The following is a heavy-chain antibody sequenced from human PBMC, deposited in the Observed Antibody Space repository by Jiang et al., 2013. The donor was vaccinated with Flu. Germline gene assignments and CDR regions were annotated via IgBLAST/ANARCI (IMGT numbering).Heavy chain of an antibody. CDR2: IIPMFGIA. D-gene: IGHD4-23*01. V-gene: IGHV1-69*04. Sequence: YGAEVKKPGSSVKVSCKASGDTFNIYTISWVRQAPGQGLEWMGRIIPMFGIAHYAQKFQGRVTITADKSTSTAYMELGGLRSEDTAVYYCARVGYGGNEYYYYGMDVWGRGPRSPSPQ. J-gene: IGHJ6*01. CDR3: ARVGYGGNEYYYYGMDV. CDR1: GDTFNIYT.